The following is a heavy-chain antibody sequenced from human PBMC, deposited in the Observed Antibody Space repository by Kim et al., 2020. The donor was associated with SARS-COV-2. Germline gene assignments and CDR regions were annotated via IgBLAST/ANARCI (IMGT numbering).Heavy chain of an antibody. V-gene: IGHV1-24*01. CDR3: ATFTTPSDIVVVPAAMGYYCGMDV. CDR1: GYTLTELS. Sequence: ASVKVSCKVSGYTLTELSMHWVRQAPGKGLGWMGGFDPEDGETIYAQKFQGRVTMTEDTSTDTAYMELSSLRSEDTAVYYCATFTTPSDIVVVPAAMGYYCGMDVWGQGTTVTVSS. CDR2: FDPEDGET. J-gene: IGHJ6*02. D-gene: IGHD2-2*01.